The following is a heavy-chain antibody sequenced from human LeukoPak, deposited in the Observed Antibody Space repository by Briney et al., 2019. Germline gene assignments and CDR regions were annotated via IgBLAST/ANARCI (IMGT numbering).Heavy chain of an antibody. D-gene: IGHD3-3*01. J-gene: IGHJ4*02. CDR2: IKQDGSEK. Sequence: GGSLRLSCAASGFTFSSYWMSWVRQAPGKGLEWVANIKQDGSEKYYVDSVKGRFTISRDNAKNSLYLQMNSLRAEDTAVYYCARPTLYFWSGFSYFDYWGQGTLVTVSS. CDR1: GFTFSSYW. V-gene: IGHV3-7*01. CDR3: ARPTLYFWSGFSYFDY.